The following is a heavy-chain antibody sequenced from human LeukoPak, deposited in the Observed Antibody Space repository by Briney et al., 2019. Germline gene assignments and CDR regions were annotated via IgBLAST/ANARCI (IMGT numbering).Heavy chain of an antibody. CDR3: ARNVGWYSHDS. CDR2: IYGSGST. V-gene: IGHV4-59*08. CDR1: GDSLSSHY. J-gene: IGHJ4*02. D-gene: IGHD6-19*01. Sequence: SDTLSLTCTVSGDSLSSHYWSWIRQPPGKGLEWIGYIYGSGSTHYDPSLRSRVTISEDTSKNQISLKLTSVTAADTAVYYCARNVGWYSHDSWGQGTLVTVSS.